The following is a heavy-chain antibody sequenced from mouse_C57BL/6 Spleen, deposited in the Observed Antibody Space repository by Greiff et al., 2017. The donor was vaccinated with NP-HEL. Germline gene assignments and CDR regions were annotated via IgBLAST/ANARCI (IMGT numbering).Heavy chain of an antibody. Sequence: QVQLQQPGAELVMPGASVKLSCKASGYTFTSYWMHWVKQRPGQGLEWIGEIDPSDSYTNYNQKFKGKSTLTVDKSSSTAYMQLSSRTSEDSAVYYCARPSYYYGSSHFDYWGQGTTLTVSS. D-gene: IGHD1-1*01. CDR2: IDPSDSYT. J-gene: IGHJ2*01. V-gene: IGHV1-69*01. CDR3: ARPSYYYGSSHFDY. CDR1: GYTFTSYW.